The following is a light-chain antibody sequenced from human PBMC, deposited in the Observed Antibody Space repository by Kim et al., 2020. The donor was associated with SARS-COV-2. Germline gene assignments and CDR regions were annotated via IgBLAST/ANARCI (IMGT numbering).Light chain of an antibody. Sequence: ASVKLTCTLNSEHSKNAIAWHQQRPEKGPRYLMKVENDGSHTKGDEVPDRFSGSSSGAERYLTISGLQFEDEAAYYCQTLGTSFVVFGGGTQLTVL. CDR1: SEHSKNA. J-gene: IGLJ3*02. CDR2: VENDGSH. V-gene: IGLV4-69*01. CDR3: QTLGTSFVV.